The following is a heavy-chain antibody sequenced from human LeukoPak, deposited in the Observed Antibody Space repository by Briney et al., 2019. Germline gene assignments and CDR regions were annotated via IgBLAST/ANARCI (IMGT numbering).Heavy chain of an antibody. J-gene: IGHJ5*02. CDR2: IGTHNGKT. Sequence: ASVKVSCKASGYTFSSNGISWVRQAPGQGLEWMGWIGTHNGKTNYEQKFQGRITMTTDTSTSTAYMELSSLRSEDTAVYYCARDLWVEYGDYDNWFDPWGQGTLVTVSS. V-gene: IGHV1-18*01. CDR1: GYTFSSNG. CDR3: ARDLWVEYGDYDNWFDP. D-gene: IGHD4-17*01.